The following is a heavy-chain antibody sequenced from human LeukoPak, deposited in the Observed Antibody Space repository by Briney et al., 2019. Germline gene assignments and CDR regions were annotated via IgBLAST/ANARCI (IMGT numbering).Heavy chain of an antibody. CDR1: GYIFTGYY. Sequence: ASVTVSCKASGYIFTGYYMHWVRQAPGQGLEWMGWINPNSGGTNYAQKFQGRVTMTEDTSTDTAYMDLRRLTSDDTAIYYCARDGVDYDRHDGFHVWGQGTMVTVSS. CDR2: INPNSGGT. D-gene: IGHD3-22*01. V-gene: IGHV1-2*02. J-gene: IGHJ3*01. CDR3: ARDGVDYDRHDGFHV.